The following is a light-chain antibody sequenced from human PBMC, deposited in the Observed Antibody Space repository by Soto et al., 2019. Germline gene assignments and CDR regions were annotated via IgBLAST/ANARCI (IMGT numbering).Light chain of an antibody. J-gene: IGLJ2*01. Sequence: QSVLTQPASVSGSPGQSITISCTGTSSDIGAYNFVSWYQQHPGKAPKLMLYDVNIRPSGVSNRFSGSKSGNTASLTISGLQAEYEADYYCTSWTTSTTMIFGGGTKATVL. CDR2: DVN. CDR3: TSWTTSTTMI. V-gene: IGLV2-14*03. CDR1: SSDIGAYNF.